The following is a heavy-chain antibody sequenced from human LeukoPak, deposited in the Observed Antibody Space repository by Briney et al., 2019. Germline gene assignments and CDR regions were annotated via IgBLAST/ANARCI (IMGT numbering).Heavy chain of an antibody. CDR2: INTNTGNP. CDR1: GYTFSAYD. J-gene: IGHJ4*02. CDR3: ARDLAVPGTARGY. V-gene: IGHV7-4-1*01. Sequence: ASVKVSCKASGYTFSAYDISWMRQAPGQGLEWMGGINTNTGNPTYAQGFTGRFVFSLDSSVSTAYLQIDSVEAEDTAVYFCARDLAVPGTARGYWGQRTLVTVSS. D-gene: IGHD6-19*01.